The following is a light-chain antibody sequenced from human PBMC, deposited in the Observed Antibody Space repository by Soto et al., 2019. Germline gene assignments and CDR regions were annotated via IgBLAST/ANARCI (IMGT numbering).Light chain of an antibody. CDR2: EVR. CDR1: SSDVGAYDF. Sequence: QSVLTQPASLSGSPGQXITLSCPGTSSDVGAYDFVSWYQQHPDKAPKLMIYEVRNRPSGVSNRFSGSKSVNTATLTISGLQAEDEADYYCSSYTTSSTRVFGTGTKVTVL. J-gene: IGLJ1*01. CDR3: SSYTTSSTRV. V-gene: IGLV2-14*03.